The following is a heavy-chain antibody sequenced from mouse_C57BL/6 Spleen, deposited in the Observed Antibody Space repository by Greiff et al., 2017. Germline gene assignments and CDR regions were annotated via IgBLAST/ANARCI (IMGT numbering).Heavy chain of an antibody. V-gene: IGHV2-2*01. CDR1: GFSLTSYG. CDR3: ARTGTGFAY. Sequence: VQLQQSGPGLVQPSQSLSITCTVSGFSLTSYGVHWVRQSPGKGLEWLGVIWSGGSTDYNAAFISRLIISKDNSNSHVFFKRNSLQADDTAIYYFARTGTGFAYWGQGTLVTVSA. J-gene: IGHJ3*01. D-gene: IGHD4-1*01. CDR2: IWSGGST.